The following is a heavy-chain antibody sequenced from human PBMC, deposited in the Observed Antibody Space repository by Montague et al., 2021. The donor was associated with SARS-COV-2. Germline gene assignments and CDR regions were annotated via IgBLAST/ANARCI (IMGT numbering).Heavy chain of an antibody. V-gene: IGHV4-4*07. J-gene: IGHJ4*02. Sequence: SETLSLTCTLPGDSISYFYWSSIRQPAGKGLGWIGRVSASGSTNYNPSLNSRVTMSVDTSKKQSPLSLSPVTAADTAVYYCARDVVAAPGTFDYWGQGTLVTVSS. CDR1: GDSISYFY. CDR3: ARDVVAAPGTFDY. CDR2: VSASGST. D-gene: IGHD6-13*01.